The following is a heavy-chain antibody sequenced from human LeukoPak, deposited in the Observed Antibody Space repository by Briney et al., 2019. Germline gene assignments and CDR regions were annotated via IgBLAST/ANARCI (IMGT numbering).Heavy chain of an antibody. D-gene: IGHD3-10*01. Sequence: GGSLRLSCAASGFTFSSYSMNWVRQAPGKGLEWVSSISSSSSYIYYADSVKGRFTISRDNAKNSLYLQMNSLRAEDTAVYYCANVQGYYYGSGSYYFDYWGQGTLVTVSS. CDR1: GFTFSSYS. J-gene: IGHJ4*02. V-gene: IGHV3-21*04. CDR3: ANVQGYYYGSGSYYFDY. CDR2: ISSSSSYI.